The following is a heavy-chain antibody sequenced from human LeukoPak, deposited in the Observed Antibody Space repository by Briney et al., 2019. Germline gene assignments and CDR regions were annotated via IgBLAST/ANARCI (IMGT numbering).Heavy chain of an antibody. CDR2: ISTSSAVM. Sequence: GGSLRLSCAASGFTFSSYSISWVRQAPGKGLEWVSYISTSSAVMYYADSVKGRFTISRDDARNSVSLQMNSLRADDTAVYYCAREGAVPGIDPWGQGTLVTVSS. J-gene: IGHJ5*02. CDR1: GFTFSSYS. CDR3: AREGAVPGIDP. V-gene: IGHV3-48*01. D-gene: IGHD3-16*01.